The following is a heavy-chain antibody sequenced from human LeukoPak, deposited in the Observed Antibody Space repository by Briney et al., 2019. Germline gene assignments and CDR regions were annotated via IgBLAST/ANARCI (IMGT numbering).Heavy chain of an antibody. Sequence: PGGSLRLSCAASGFTFSDYYMSWIRQAPGKGLEWVLYISSSGSTIYYADSVKGRFTISRDNAKNSLYLQMNSLRAEDTAVYYCARDGYNEIYYFYYGMDVWGQGTTVTVS. D-gene: IGHD5-24*01. CDR2: ISSSGSTI. V-gene: IGHV3-11*01. CDR3: ARDGYNEIYYFYYGMDV. CDR1: GFTFSDYY. J-gene: IGHJ6*02.